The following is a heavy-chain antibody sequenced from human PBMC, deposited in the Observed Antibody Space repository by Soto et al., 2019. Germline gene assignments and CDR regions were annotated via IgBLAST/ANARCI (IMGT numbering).Heavy chain of an antibody. J-gene: IGHJ4*02. D-gene: IGHD3-22*01. V-gene: IGHV3-64D*08. CDR1: GFTFSSYA. CDR3: VKRPYDYYDSSGYYFDY. Sequence: VGSLRLSCSASGFTFSSYAMHWVRQAPGKGLEYVSAISSNGGSTYYADSVKGRFTISRDNSKNTLYLQMSSLRAEDTAVYYCVKRPYDYYDSSGYYFDYWGQGTLVTVSS. CDR2: ISSNGGST.